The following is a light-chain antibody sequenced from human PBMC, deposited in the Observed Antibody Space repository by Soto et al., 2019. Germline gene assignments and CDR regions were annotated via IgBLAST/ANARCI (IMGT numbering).Light chain of an antibody. CDR2: GAS. CDR3: QQYNNWPQT. CDR1: RSVSSN. J-gene: IGKJ1*01. Sequence: EIVLTKPPATLSVSPGERATLSCRASRSVSSNLAWYQQRPGQAPRLLIYGASTRATDIPPRFSGSGSGTEFTRTITSLQSEDFAVYYCQQYNNWPQTFGQGTKVDIK. V-gene: IGKV3-15*01.